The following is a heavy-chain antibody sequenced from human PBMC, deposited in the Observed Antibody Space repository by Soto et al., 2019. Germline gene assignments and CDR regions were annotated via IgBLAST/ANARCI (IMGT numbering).Heavy chain of an antibody. CDR3: AREPPTDY. CDR2: ISYDGSNK. V-gene: IGHV3-30-3*01. J-gene: IGHJ4*02. Sequence: QVQLVESGGGVVQPGRSLRLSCAASGFTFSSYAMHWVRQAPGKGLEWVAVISYDGSNKYYADSVKGRFTISRDNSKNTLYLQMNSLRAEDTAVYYCAREPPTDYWGQGTLVTVSS. CDR1: GFTFSSYA.